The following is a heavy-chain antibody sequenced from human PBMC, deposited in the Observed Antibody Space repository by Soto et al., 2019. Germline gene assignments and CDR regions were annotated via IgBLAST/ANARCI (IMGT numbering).Heavy chain of an antibody. CDR2: ISSSSSTI. J-gene: IGHJ4*01. CDR3: ARGGTIAVTTIGDY. D-gene: IGHD5-12*01. Sequence: AGGSLRLSCAASGFTFRSYNMNWVRLAPGKGLDWVSYISSSSSTIYYADSVKGRFTISRDNAKNSLYLQMNSLRDDDTAMYYCARGGTIAVTTIGDYWGQGTLVTVSS. CDR1: GFTFRSYN. V-gene: IGHV3-48*02.